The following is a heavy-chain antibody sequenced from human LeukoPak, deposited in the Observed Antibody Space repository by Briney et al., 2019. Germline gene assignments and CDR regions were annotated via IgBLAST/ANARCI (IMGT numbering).Heavy chain of an antibody. V-gene: IGHV3-49*04. CDR3: TRDQWQLYY. CDR1: GFTFSSYS. J-gene: IGHJ4*02. CDR2: ITSKVYGGTT. Sequence: PGGSLRPSCAASGFTFSSYSVNWVRQAPGKGLEWVGFITSKVYGGTTEYAASVKGRFTISRDDSKSIAYLQMNSLKTEDTAVYYCTRDQWQLYYWGQGTLVTVSS. D-gene: IGHD6-19*01.